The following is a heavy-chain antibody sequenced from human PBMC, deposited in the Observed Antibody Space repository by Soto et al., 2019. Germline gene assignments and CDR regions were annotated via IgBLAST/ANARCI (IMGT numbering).Heavy chain of an antibody. CDR1: AYTFTNYG. CDR2: ISAYNGNT. CDR3: ARDGLDTAMRAWFDP. J-gene: IGHJ5*02. Sequence: ASVKVSCKASAYTFTNYGISWVRQAPGQGLEWMGWISAYNGNTNYAQKLQGRVTMTTDTSTSTAYMELRSLRSDDTAVYYCARDGLDTAMRAWFDPWGQGTLVTVSS. D-gene: IGHD5-18*01. V-gene: IGHV1-18*01.